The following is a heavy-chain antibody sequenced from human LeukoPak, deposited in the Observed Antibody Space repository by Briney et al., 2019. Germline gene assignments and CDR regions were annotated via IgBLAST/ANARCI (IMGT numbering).Heavy chain of an antibody. CDR1: GFFFSAYS. CDR3: AREDGNNIKLDS. J-gene: IGHJ4*02. D-gene: IGHD5-24*01. Sequence: GGCLRLSCAASGFFFSAYSMNWVRQAPGLFYADSVRGRFTISRDNAKNLLYLQMNSLRVEDTGVYFCAREDGNNIKLDSWGQGVLVTVSS. V-gene: IGHV3-69-1*01.